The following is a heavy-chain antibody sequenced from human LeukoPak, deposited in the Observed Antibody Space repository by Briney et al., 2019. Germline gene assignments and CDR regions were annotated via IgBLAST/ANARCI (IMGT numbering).Heavy chain of an antibody. V-gene: IGHV3-74*01. CDR3: AKDTGSGYDYFSYYFDY. Sequence: GGSLRLSCVASGFTFSSYWMHWVRQAPGEGLVWVSRINSDGSTTTYADSVKGRFTISRDNAKNTLYLQMNSLRAEDTAVYYCAKDTGSGYDYFSYYFDYWGQGTLVTVSS. CDR2: INSDGSTT. CDR1: GFTFSSYW. J-gene: IGHJ4*02. D-gene: IGHD5-12*01.